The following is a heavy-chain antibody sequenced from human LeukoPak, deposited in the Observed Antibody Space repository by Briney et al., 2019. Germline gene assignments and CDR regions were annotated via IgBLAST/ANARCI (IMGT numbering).Heavy chain of an antibody. CDR2: ISSSGSTI. Sequence: PGGSLRLSCAASGFTFSSYEMNWVRQAPGKGLEWVSYISSSGSTIYYADSVKGRFTISRDNAKNSLYLQMNSLRAEDKAVYYCAREARWLNFDYWCQETLVTVSS. CDR3: AREARWLNFDY. CDR1: GFTFSSYE. V-gene: IGHV3-48*03. D-gene: IGHD4-17*01. J-gene: IGHJ4*02.